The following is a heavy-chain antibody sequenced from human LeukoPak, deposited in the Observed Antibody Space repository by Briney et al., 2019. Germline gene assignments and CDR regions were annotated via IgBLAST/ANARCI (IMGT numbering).Heavy chain of an antibody. D-gene: IGHD6-13*01. V-gene: IGHV5-51*01. CDR2: IYPGDPDT. Sequence: GESLKISCQGSGYSFTSSWIAWVRQMPGKGLEWMGIIYPGDPDTRYSPSFQGQVTISADKSISSAYLQWSSLKASDTAMYYCARQRSSTWYADYWGQGTLVTVSS. J-gene: IGHJ4*02. CDR1: GYSFTSSW. CDR3: ARQRSSTWYADY.